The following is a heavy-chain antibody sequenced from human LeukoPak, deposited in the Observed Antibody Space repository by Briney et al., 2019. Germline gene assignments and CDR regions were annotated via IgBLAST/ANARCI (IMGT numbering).Heavy chain of an antibody. Sequence: VASVTVSCTASGYTFTGYYMHWVPQAPGQGLEWMGWINPNSGGTNYAQKFQGRVTMTRDTSISTAYMELSRLRSDDTAVYYCARGRPKNYVYYYYYYGMDVWGQGTTVTVSS. CDR3: ARGRPKNYVYYYYYYGMDV. J-gene: IGHJ6*02. CDR1: GYTFTGYY. CDR2: INPNSGGT. D-gene: IGHD1-7*01. V-gene: IGHV1-2*02.